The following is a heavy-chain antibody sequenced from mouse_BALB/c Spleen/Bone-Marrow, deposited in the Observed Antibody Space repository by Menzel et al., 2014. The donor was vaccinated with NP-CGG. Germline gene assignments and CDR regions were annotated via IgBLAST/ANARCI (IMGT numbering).Heavy chain of an antibody. J-gene: IGHJ2*01. CDR3: ARPMINTYFDH. V-gene: IGHV5-6*01. CDR1: GFTFSNYG. Sequence: EVKLVESGGDLVKPGGSLKLSCAASGFTFSNYGMSWVRQTPDKRLEWVATISSGGSYTYYPDSVKGRFTISRDNAKNTLYLQMSSLKAEDTAMYYCARPMINTYFDHWGQGTTLTVSS. CDR2: ISSGGSYT. D-gene: IGHD2-4*01.